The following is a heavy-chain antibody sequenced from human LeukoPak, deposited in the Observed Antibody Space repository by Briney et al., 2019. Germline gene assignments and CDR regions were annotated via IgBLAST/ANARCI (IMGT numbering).Heavy chain of an antibody. Sequence: GGSLRLSCAASGFTFSSYSMNWVRQAPGKGLEGVSSISSSSSYIYYADSVKGRFTISRDNAKNSLYLQMNSLRAEDTAVYYCARGSSGWYPPIIDYWGQGTLVTVSS. D-gene: IGHD6-19*01. CDR2: ISSSSSYI. CDR3: ARGSSGWYPPIIDY. V-gene: IGHV3-21*01. J-gene: IGHJ4*02. CDR1: GFTFSSYS.